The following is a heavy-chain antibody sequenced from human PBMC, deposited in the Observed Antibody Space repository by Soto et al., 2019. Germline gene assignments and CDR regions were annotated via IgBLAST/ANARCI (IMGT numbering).Heavy chain of an antibody. V-gene: IGHV1-69*12. CDR3: AREVGARGGYGGNSGSWFDP. Sequence: QVQLVQSGAEVKKPGSSVKVSCKASGGTFSSYAISWVRQAPGQGLEWMGGIIPIFGTANYAQKFQGRVTITADESTSTAYMELSSLRSEDTAVYDCAREVGARGGYGGNSGSWFDPWGQGTLVTVSS. CDR2: IIPIFGTA. J-gene: IGHJ5*02. D-gene: IGHD5-18*01. CDR1: GGTFSSYA.